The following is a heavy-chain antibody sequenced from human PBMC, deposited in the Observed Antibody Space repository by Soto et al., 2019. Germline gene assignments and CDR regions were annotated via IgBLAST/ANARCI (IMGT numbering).Heavy chain of an antibody. D-gene: IGHD6-13*01. V-gene: IGHV3-30-3*01. J-gene: IGHJ6*02. Sequence: PGGSLRLSCAASGFTFTSYAMHWVRQAPGKGLEWVAVISYDGSNKYYADSVKGRFTISRDNSKNTLYLQMNSLRAEDTAVYYCARGRQQLGYYYYGMDVWGQGTTVTVSS. CDR3: ARGRQQLGYYYYGMDV. CDR1: GFTFTSYA. CDR2: ISYDGSNK.